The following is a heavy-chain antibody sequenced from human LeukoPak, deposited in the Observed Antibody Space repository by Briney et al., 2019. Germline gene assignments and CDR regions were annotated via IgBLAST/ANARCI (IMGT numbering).Heavy chain of an antibody. Sequence: SVRVSCKASGGTFSSYAISWVRQAPGQGLEWMGGIIPIFGTANYAQKFQGRVTITADESTSTAYMEVSSLRSEDTAVYYCARVSRTSMVRGIITFDYWGRGTLVTVSS. CDR3: ARVSRTSMVRGIITFDY. D-gene: IGHD3-10*01. J-gene: IGHJ4*02. CDR1: GGTFSSYA. CDR2: IIPIFGTA. V-gene: IGHV1-69*01.